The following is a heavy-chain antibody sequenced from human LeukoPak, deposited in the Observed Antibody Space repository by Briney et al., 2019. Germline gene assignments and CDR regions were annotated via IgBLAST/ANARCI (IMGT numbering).Heavy chain of an antibody. Sequence: SETLSLTCTVSGGSISSSSYYWGWIRQPPGKGLEWIGSFYYSGSTYYNPSLKSRVTISVDTSKNQFSLKLSSVTAADTAVYYCARGCSGGSCQYNWFDPWGQGTLVTVSS. CDR2: FYYSGST. V-gene: IGHV4-39*07. CDR1: GGSISSSSYY. D-gene: IGHD2-15*01. J-gene: IGHJ5*02. CDR3: ARGCSGGSCQYNWFDP.